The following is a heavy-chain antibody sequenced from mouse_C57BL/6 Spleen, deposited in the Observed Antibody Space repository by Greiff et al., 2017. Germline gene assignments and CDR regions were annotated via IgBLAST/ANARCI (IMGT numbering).Heavy chain of an antibody. Sequence: QVQLQQSGAELARPGASVKMSCKASGYTFTSYTMHWVKQRPGQGLEWIGYINPSSGYTKYNQKFKDKATLTADKSSSTAYMQLSSLTSEDSAVHYCARSFDYGYFDYWGQGTTLTVSS. V-gene: IGHV1-4*01. D-gene: IGHD2-4*01. CDR1: GYTFTSYT. J-gene: IGHJ2*01. CDR2: INPSSGYT. CDR3: ARSFDYGYFDY.